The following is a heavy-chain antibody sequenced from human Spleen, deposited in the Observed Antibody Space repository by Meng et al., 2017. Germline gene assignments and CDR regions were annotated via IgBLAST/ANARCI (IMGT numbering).Heavy chain of an antibody. CDR2: INHSGST. CDR3: ARVAIGHCSGGSCYSEEDY. J-gene: IGHJ4*02. D-gene: IGHD2-15*01. Sequence: ESLKISCAVSGFTFGTSAMSWVRQAPGKGLEWIGEINHSGSTNYNPSLKSRVTISVDTSKNQFSLKLSSVTAADTAVYYCARVAIGHCSGGSCYSEEDYWGQGTLVTVSS. CDR1: GFTFGTSA. V-gene: IGHV4-34*01.